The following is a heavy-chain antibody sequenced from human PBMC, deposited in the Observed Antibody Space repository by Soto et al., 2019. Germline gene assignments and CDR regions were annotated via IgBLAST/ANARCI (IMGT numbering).Heavy chain of an antibody. CDR1: GYTFTSYY. J-gene: IGHJ4*02. Sequence: ASVKLSFKPSGYTFTSYYMHWLRQAPGQGLEWMGIINPSGGSTSYAQKFQGRVTMTRDTSTSTVYMELSSLRSEDTAVYYCASRRDSGFFDYWGQGTLVTVSS. D-gene: IGHD5-12*01. V-gene: IGHV1-46*01. CDR2: INPSGGST. CDR3: ASRRDSGFFDY.